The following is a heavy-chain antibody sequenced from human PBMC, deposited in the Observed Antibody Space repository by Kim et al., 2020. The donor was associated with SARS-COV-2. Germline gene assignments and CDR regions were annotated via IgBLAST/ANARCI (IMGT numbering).Heavy chain of an antibody. CDR1: GFTFSSYA. D-gene: IGHD1-26*01. CDR3: VKVPVGPNDAFDI. V-gene: IGHV3-64D*06. J-gene: IGHJ3*02. CDR2: ISSNGGST. Sequence: GGSLRLSCSASGFTFSSYAMHWVRQAPGKGLEYVSAISSNGGSTYYADSVKGRFTISRDNSKNTLYLQMSSLRAEDTAVYYCVKVPVGPNDAFDIWGQGTMVTVSS.